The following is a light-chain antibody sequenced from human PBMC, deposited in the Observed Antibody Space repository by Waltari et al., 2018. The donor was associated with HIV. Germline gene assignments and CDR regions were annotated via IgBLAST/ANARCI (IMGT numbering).Light chain of an antibody. J-gene: IGLJ2*01. V-gene: IGLV3-21*04. CDR2: YDS. Sequence: SYVLTQTPSVSLAPGKTARITCGGNYIGSKNVHWYQQKPGQAPVLVIYYDSDRPSGIPERFSGSKSGNTANLTISRVEAGDEADYYCQIWDSSLDHVLFGGGTKLTVL. CDR3: QIWDSSLDHVL. CDR1: YIGSKN.